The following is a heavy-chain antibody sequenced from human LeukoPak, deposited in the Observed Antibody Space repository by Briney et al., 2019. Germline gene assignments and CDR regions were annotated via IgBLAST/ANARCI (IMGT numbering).Heavy chain of an antibody. CDR2: ISSSSSYI. Sequence: GGSLRLSCAASGFTFSSYSMNWVRQAPGKGLEWVSSISSSSSYIYYADSVKGRFTISRDNAKNSLYLQINSLRAEDTAVYYCARDASWYNHGMDVWGQGTTVTVSS. J-gene: IGHJ6*02. CDR1: GFTFSSYS. V-gene: IGHV3-21*01. CDR3: ARDASWYNHGMDV. D-gene: IGHD6-13*01.